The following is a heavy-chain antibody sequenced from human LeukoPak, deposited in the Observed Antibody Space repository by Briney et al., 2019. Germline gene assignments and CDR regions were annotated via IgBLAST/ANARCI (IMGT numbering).Heavy chain of an antibody. J-gene: IGHJ4*02. CDR3: ARVYTYDRSGYFDY. CDR1: GFTFSSYG. Sequence: GGSLRLSCAASGFTFSSYGMHWVRQAPGKGLEWVAVIWYDGSNKYYADSVKGRFTISRDNSKNTLYLQMNSLRAEDTAVYYCARVYTYDRSGYFDYWGQGTLVTVSS. V-gene: IGHV3-33*01. D-gene: IGHD3-22*01. CDR2: IWYDGSNK.